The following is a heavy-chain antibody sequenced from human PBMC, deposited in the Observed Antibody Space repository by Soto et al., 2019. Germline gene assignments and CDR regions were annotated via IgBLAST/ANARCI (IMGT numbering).Heavy chain of an antibody. D-gene: IGHD6-19*01. CDR2: ISAYNGNT. V-gene: IGHV1-18*01. CDR3: ARGLAVAGTGGWFDP. Sequence: GASVKVSCKASGYTFTSYGISWVRQAPGQGLEWMGWISAYNGNTNYAQKLQGRVTMTTDTSTSTAYMELRSLRSDDTAVYYCARGLAVAGTGGWFDPWGQGTLVTVSS. CDR1: GYTFTSYG. J-gene: IGHJ5*02.